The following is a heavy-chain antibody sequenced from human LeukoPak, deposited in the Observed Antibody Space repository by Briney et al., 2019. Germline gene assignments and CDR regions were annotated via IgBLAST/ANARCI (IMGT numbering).Heavy chain of an antibody. CDR2: ISGSGGST. J-gene: IGHJ4*02. V-gene: IGHV3-23*01. CDR3: AKDPLGYGSGWCDY. CDR1: GFTFSSYA. D-gene: IGHD6-19*01. Sequence: GGSLRLSCAASGFTFSSYAMSWVRHAPGKGLEWVSAISGSGGSTYYADSVKGRFTISRDNSKNTLYLQMNSRRAEDRAVYNCAKDPLGYGSGWCDYWGQGTLVTVSP.